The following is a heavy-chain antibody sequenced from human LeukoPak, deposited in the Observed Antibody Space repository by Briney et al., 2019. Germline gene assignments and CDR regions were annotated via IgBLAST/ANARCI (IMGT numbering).Heavy chain of an antibody. Sequence: GGSLRLSCAASGFTFSSYAMSWVRQAPGKGLEWVSAISGSGGSTYYADSVKGRFTISRDNSKNTLYLQMNSLRAEDTAVYYCAKFYYYHDSSGYYPHGAFDIWGQGTMVTVSS. CDR1: GFTFSSYA. CDR2: ISGSGGST. CDR3: AKFYYYHDSSGYYPHGAFDI. V-gene: IGHV3-23*01. J-gene: IGHJ3*02. D-gene: IGHD3-22*01.